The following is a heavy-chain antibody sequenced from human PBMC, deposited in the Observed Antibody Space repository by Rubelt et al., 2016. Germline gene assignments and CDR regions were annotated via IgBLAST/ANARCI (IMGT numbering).Heavy chain of an antibody. CDR2: ISAYNGNT. Sequence: QVQLVQSGAEVKKPGASVKVSCKASGYTFTSYGISWVRQAPGQGLEWLGWISAYNGNTNYAQKFQGRVTMTTDTSTSTAYRELRSLRSDDTAVYYCARVISGVEYSSSWHFDYWGQGTLVTVSS. CDR3: ARVISGVEYSSSWHFDY. V-gene: IGHV1-18*01. J-gene: IGHJ4*02. CDR1: GYTFTSYG. D-gene: IGHD6-13*01.